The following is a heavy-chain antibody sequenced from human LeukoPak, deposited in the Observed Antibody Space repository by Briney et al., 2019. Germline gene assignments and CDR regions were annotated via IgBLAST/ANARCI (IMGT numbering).Heavy chain of an antibody. CDR1: GGSISSGGYS. J-gene: IGHJ4*02. V-gene: IGHV4-30-2*01. CDR3: AREAIEKGFDY. Sequence: SETLSLTCAVSGGSISSGGYSWSWLRQPPGKGLEWIGYIYHSGSTYYNPSLKSRVTISVDRSKNQFSLKLSSVTAADTAVYYCAREAIEKGFDYWGQGTLVTVSS. CDR2: IYHSGST.